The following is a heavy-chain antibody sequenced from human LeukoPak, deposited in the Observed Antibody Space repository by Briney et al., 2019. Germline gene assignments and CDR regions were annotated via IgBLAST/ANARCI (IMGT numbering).Heavy chain of an antibody. CDR2: INTNTGNP. V-gene: IGHV7-4-1*02. CDR3: ARGDFPADILTGPRGQGWFDP. Sequence: ASVKVSCKASGYTFTSYAMNWVRQAPGQGLEWMGWINTNTGNPTYAQGFTGRFVFSLDTSVSTAYLQISSLKAEDTAVYYCARGDFPADILTGPRGQGWFDPWGQGTLVTVSS. CDR1: GYTFTSYA. J-gene: IGHJ5*02. D-gene: IGHD3-9*01.